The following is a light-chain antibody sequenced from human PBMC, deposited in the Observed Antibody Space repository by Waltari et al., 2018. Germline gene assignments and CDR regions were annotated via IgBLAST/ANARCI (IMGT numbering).Light chain of an antibody. Sequence: DIVMTQSPDFLAVSLGERATINCKSSQSVLHSPVNKDYLAWFQQRPGQPPKLLIYWASTRESGVPDRFSGSGSGTDFTLTISSLQAEDVAVYYCQQYHSPPYTFGQGTKLEIK. CDR3: QQYHSPPYT. J-gene: IGKJ2*01. CDR2: WAS. V-gene: IGKV4-1*01. CDR1: QSVLHSPVNKDY.